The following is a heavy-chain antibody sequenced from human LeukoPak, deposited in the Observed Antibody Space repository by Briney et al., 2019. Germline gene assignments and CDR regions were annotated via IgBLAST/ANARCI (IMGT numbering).Heavy chain of an antibody. J-gene: IGHJ4*02. CDR1: GGTFSSYT. CDR3: ARASREWLSPYYFDY. D-gene: IGHD3-3*01. V-gene: IGHV1-69*06. CDR2: IIPIFGTA. Sequence: ASVKVSCKASGGTFSSYTISWVRQAPGQGLEWMGGIIPIFGTANYAQKFQGRVTITADKSTSTAYMELSSLRSEDTAVYYCARASREWLSPYYFDYWGQGTLVTVSS.